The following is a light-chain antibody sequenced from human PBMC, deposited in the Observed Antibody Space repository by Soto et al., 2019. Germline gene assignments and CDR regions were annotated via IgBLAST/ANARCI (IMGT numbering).Light chain of an antibody. Sequence: LTQSPSSVSASVGDRVTIPCRASQDIAIYLAWYQQKPGEAPKLLIYAASTLYGGVPSRFSGSGSGTDFALTISCLQSEDFATYYCQQYYSYPRTFGQGTKVDIK. CDR1: QDIAIY. J-gene: IGKJ1*01. V-gene: IGKV1-8*01. CDR3: QQYYSYPRT. CDR2: AAS.